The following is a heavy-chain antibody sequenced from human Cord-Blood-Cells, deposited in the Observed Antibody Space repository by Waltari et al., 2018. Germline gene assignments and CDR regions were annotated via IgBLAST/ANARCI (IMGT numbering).Heavy chain of an antibody. CDR2: IIPIFGTA. CDR3: ARDRKLYNWNYGGAFDI. J-gene: IGHJ3*02. Sequence: VQLVQSGADVKKPGSSVKVYCKTSGGTFSRYAISWLRQAPGQGLEWMGGIIPIFGTANYAQKFQGRVTITADKSTSTAYMELSSLRSEDTAVYYCARDRKLYNWNYGGAFDIWGQGTMVTVSS. V-gene: IGHV1-69*06. CDR1: GGTFSRYA. D-gene: IGHD1-7*01.